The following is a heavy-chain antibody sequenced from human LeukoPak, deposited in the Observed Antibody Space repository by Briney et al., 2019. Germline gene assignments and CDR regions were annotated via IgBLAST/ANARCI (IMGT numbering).Heavy chain of an antibody. CDR2: INWNGGTT. CDR1: GFTFENYG. D-gene: IGHD6-13*01. CDR3: ARDHESSNPTY. Sequence: GGSLRLSCAASGFTFENYGMSWVRQAPGKGLEWVSGINWNGGTTGYADSVKGRFTISRDNAKNSLYLQMNSLRAEDTALYYCARDHESSNPTYWGQGTLVTVSS. V-gene: IGHV3-20*04. J-gene: IGHJ4*02.